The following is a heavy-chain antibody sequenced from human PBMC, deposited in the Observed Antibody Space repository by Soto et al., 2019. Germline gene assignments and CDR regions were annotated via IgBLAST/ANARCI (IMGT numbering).Heavy chain of an antibody. CDR2: IIPIFATA. Sequence: GASVKVSCKASGATFSSYVISWVRQAPGQGLEWMGGIIPIFATANYAQKFQGRVTITADESTSTAHMELSSLRSEDTAVYYCAKDSRYFDWLLSFDYWGQATLVTVSS. CDR1: GATFSSYV. J-gene: IGHJ4*02. V-gene: IGHV1-69*13. CDR3: AKDSRYFDWLLSFDY. D-gene: IGHD3-9*01.